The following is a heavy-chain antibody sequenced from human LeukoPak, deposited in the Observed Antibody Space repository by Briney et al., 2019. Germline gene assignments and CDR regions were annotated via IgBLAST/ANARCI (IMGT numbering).Heavy chain of an antibody. CDR3: ARDGVDRSGTLPFDY. Sequence: PGGSLRLSCAASGFTFSSYWMHWVRQAPGKGLVWVSRINSDGSSTSYADSVKGRFTISGDNAKNTLYLQMNSLRAEDTAVYYCARDGVDRSGTLPFDYWGQGTLVTVSS. V-gene: IGHV3-74*01. D-gene: IGHD6-25*01. CDR1: GFTFSSYW. CDR2: INSDGSST. J-gene: IGHJ4*02.